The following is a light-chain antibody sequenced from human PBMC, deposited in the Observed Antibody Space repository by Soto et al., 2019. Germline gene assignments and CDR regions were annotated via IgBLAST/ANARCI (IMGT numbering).Light chain of an antibody. Sequence: EIVLTQSPATLSLSPGERATLSCRASQSVSSYLAWYQQKPGEAPRLLIDGASTRATGIPARFGGSGSGTDSTLTISSLVPEDVADYYYQQHSNWQLTFGGGTKVEIK. CDR1: QSVSSY. J-gene: IGKJ4*01. CDR3: QQHSNWQLT. V-gene: IGKV3-11*01. CDR2: GAS.